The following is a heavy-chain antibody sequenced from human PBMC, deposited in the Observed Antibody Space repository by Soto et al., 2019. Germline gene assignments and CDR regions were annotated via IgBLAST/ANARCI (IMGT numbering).Heavy chain of an antibody. CDR3: ASVTTLIPSAIFN. CDR2: IIPNYGTA. Sequence: QVQLVQSGAEVKKPGSSVNVSCKASGGTFSSYTISWVRQAPGQGLEWMGGIIPNYGTANYGQKFKGRVTITADRSTSTAYMELCCLRSEDTALYYCASVTTLIPSAIFNCGQGTLVTVSS. D-gene: IGHD1-1*01. J-gene: IGHJ4*02. V-gene: IGHV1-69*06. CDR1: GGTFSSYT.